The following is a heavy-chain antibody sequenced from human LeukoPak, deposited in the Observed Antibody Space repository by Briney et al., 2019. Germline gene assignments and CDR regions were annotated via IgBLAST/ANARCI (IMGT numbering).Heavy chain of an antibody. Sequence: SETLSLTCTVSGGSISSSSYYWGWLRQPPGTGLEWIGSIYYSGSTYYNPSLKSRVTISVDTSKNQFSLKLSSVTAADTAVYYCARTYYYDSSGYYYEGRYFDYWGQGTLVTVSS. CDR2: IYYSGST. J-gene: IGHJ4*02. CDR1: GGSISSSSYY. CDR3: ARTYYYDSSGYYYEGRYFDY. V-gene: IGHV4-39*07. D-gene: IGHD3-22*01.